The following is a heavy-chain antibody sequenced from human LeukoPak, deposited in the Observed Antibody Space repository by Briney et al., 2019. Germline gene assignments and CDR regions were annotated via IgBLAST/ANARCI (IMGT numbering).Heavy chain of an antibody. CDR1: GFPVSSNY. CDR2: IYSGGST. D-gene: IGHD3-3*01. CDR3: ARGGFWSGSPPYYFDY. V-gene: IGHV3-53*01. Sequence: PGGSLSLSCAASGFPVSSNYMSWGRQAPGKGLEGVSVIYSGGSTYYADSVKGRFTISRDNSKNTLYLQMNSLRAEDTAVYYCARGGFWSGSPPYYFDYWGQGTLVTVSS. J-gene: IGHJ4*02.